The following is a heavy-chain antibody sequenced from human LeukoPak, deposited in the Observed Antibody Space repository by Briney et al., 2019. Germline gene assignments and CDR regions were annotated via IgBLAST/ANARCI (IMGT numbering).Heavy chain of an antibody. D-gene: IGHD2-21*01. Sequence: GGSLRLSCSAPGFTFSRYAMHWVRQAPGKGLEYVSAISSNGGSTYYGDSVKGRFTISRDNSKNTLYLKMSSLRDEDTAVYYCVRDKIAGNGYYYCMDVWGQGTTVTVSS. V-gene: IGHV3-64D*09. CDR2: ISSNGGST. J-gene: IGHJ6*02. CDR3: VRDKIAGNGYYYCMDV. CDR1: GFTFSRYA.